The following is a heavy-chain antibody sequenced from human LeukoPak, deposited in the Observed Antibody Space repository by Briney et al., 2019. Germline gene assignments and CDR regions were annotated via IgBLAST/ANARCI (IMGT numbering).Heavy chain of an antibody. J-gene: IGHJ6*02. Sequence: SETLSLTCTVSGGSISSSSYYWGWIRQPPGKGLEWIGSIYYSGSTYYNPSLKSRVTISVDTFKNQFSLKLSSVTAADTAVYYCARLSGSYWFYYYYGMDVWGQGTTVTVSS. CDR2: IYYSGST. D-gene: IGHD1-26*01. CDR1: GGSISSSSYY. CDR3: ARLSGSYWFYYYYGMDV. V-gene: IGHV4-39*01.